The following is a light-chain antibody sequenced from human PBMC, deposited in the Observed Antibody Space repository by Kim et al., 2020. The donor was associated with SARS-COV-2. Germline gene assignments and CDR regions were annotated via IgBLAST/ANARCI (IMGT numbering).Light chain of an antibody. Sequence: SSELTQDPAVSVALGQTVRITCQGDSLRSYYASWYQQKPGQAPVLVIYGKNNRPSGIPDRFSGSSSGNTASLTISWAQAEDEADYYFNSRDSDGNWVFGG. CDR1: SLRSYY. V-gene: IGLV3-19*01. CDR2: GKN. J-gene: IGLJ3*02. CDR3: NSRDSDGNWV.